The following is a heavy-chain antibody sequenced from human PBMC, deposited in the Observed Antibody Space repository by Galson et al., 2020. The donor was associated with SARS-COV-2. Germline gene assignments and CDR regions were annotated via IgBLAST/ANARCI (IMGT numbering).Heavy chain of an antibody. CDR3: ARPGANGGNSGAFDI. D-gene: IGHD2-21*02. CDR1: GGPISSGSYY. J-gene: IGHJ3*02. Sequence: SETLSLTCTVSGGPISSGSYYWSWIRQPAGKGLEWIGRIYTSGSTNYNPSLKSRVTISVDTSKNQFSLKLSSVTAADTAVYYCARPGANGGNSGAFDIWGQGTMVTVSS. V-gene: IGHV4-61*02. CDR2: IYTSGST.